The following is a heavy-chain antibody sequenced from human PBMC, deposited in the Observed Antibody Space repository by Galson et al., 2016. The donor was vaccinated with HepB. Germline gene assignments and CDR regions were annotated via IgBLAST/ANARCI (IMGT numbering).Heavy chain of an antibody. CDR2: ISAGDAGT. CDR1: GFTPDSYA. D-gene: IGHD6-13*01. V-gene: IGHV3-23*01. Sequence: SLRLSCAASGFTPDSYAMSWVRQAPGKGLEWVSSISAGDAGTYYADSVKGRFTVSRDNSKNTLSLQVNSLRGEDTAVYYCAKGRLGSSWFPSFDYWGQGTVVTVSS. J-gene: IGHJ4*02. CDR3: AKGRLGSSWFPSFDY.